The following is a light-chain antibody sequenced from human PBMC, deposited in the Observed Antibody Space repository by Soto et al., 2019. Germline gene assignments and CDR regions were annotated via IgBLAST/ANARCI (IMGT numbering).Light chain of an antibody. CDR1: QSVSSR. CDR2: GAS. V-gene: IGKV3-15*01. CDR3: HQYNNLWT. J-gene: IGKJ1*01. Sequence: EMVMTQYPATLSASPGDSVGLSCRASQSVSSRLAWYQQKPGQSPRVLIYGASTSATGIPARFSGSGSGTEFTLTISSLQSEDFGVYYCHQYNNLWTXSQGTKVDIK.